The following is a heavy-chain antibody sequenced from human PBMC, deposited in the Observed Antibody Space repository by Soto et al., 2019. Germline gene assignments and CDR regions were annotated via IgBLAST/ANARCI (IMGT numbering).Heavy chain of an antibody. CDR3: ARDPIPGAPDYLDY. CDR1: GFPFSTHV. Sequence: QVHLVESGGGVVQPGRSLRLSCVASGFPFSTHVLHWVRQAPGKGLEWVAVASPTETIKIYADSVKGRFTISRDNSRSTLYLQMNSLRPEDTAIYYCARDPIPGAPDYLDYWGQGTLVTVSS. V-gene: IGHV3-30-3*01. J-gene: IGHJ4*02. D-gene: IGHD2-2*01. CDR2: ASPTETIK.